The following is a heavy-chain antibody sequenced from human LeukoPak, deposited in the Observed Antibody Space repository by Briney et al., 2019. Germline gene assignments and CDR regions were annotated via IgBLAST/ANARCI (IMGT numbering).Heavy chain of an antibody. CDR2: LSGSGGST. J-gene: IGHJ3*02. V-gene: IGHV3-23*01. CDR3: AGGLYYYDSSGYYYRWGAFDI. D-gene: IGHD3-22*01. CDR1: GFTSSSYA. Sequence: GGSLRLSCAASGFTSSSYAMSWVRQAPGKGLEWVSALSGSGGSTYYVDSVKGRFTISRDNSKNTLYLQMNSLRAEDTAVYYCAGGLYYYDSSGYYYRWGAFDIWGQGTMVTVSS.